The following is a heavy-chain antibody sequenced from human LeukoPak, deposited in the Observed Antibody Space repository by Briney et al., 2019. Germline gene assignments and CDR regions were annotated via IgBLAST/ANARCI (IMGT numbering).Heavy chain of an antibody. CDR1: GGSISSGDYY. Sequence: SETLSLTCTVSGGSISSGDYYWSWIRQPPGKGLEWIGYIYYSGGTYYNPSLKSRVTISVDTSKNQFSLKLSSVTAADTAVYYCARGSYDILTGYPYWGQGTLVTVSS. V-gene: IGHV4-30-4*01. CDR2: IYYSGGT. J-gene: IGHJ4*02. CDR3: ARGSYDILTGYPY. D-gene: IGHD3-9*01.